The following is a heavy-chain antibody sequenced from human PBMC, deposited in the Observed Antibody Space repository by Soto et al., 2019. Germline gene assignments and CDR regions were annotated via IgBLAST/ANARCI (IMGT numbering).Heavy chain of an antibody. J-gene: IGHJ4*02. D-gene: IGHD1-26*01. CDR1: GFTFSSYW. V-gene: IGHV3-74*01. CDR3: SRDATTGYSAAGDY. CDR2: INNDGSSR. Sequence: PGGSLRLSCAASGFTFSSYWMHWVRQSPGKGLMWVSRINNDGSSRSYADSVKGRFTISRDNAKNTLYLQVNSLRAEDTAMYYSSRDATTGYSAAGDYWGQGTLVTVSS.